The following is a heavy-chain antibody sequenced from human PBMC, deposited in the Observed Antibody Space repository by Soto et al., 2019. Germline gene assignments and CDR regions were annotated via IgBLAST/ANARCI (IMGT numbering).Heavy chain of an antibody. D-gene: IGHD6-13*01. Sequence: QVQLVQSGAEVKKPGASVKVSCKASGYTFTSYYMHWVRQAPGQGLEWMGIINPSGGSTSYAQKFQGRVTMTRDTSTSTVYMELSSLRSEDTAVYYCAIDSAADNWFDPWGQGTLVTVSS. V-gene: IGHV1-46*01. CDR3: AIDSAADNWFDP. CDR1: GYTFTSYY. CDR2: INPSGGST. J-gene: IGHJ5*02.